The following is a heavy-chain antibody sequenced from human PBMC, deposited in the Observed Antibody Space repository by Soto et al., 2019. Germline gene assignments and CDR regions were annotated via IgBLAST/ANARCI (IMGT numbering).Heavy chain of an antibody. V-gene: IGHV2-5*02. J-gene: IGHJ4*02. Sequence: QITLKESGPTLVKPTQTLTLTCTLSGFSLSTSGVGVGWIRQPPGKALEWLALIYWDDDKRYNPSLKSRLANNKDTSKNQVVLTMPNMDPMDTATYYCARTTAVTPLASDYWGQGTLVTVSS. CDR3: ARTTAVTPLASDY. CDR2: IYWDDDK. CDR1: GFSLSTSGVG. D-gene: IGHD3-3*02.